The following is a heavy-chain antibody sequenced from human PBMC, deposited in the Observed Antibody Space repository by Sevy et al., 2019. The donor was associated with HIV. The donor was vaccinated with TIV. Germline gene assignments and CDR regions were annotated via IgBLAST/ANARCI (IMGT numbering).Heavy chain of an antibody. V-gene: IGHV1-8*01. CDR1: GYTFTSYD. D-gene: IGHD3-22*01. Sequence: ASVKASCKASGYTFTSYDINWVRQASGQGLEWMGWMNPNTGNTGYAQKFQGRVTMTRNTSISTAYMELSSLRSEDTAVYYCARHRDYYDSSGYGTFDPWGQGTLVTVSS. J-gene: IGHJ5*02. CDR3: ARHRDYYDSSGYGTFDP. CDR2: MNPNTGNT.